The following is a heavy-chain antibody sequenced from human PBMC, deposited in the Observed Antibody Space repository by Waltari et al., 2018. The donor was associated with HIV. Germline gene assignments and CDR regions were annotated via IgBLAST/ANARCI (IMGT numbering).Heavy chain of an antibody. CDR2: ISSSSSYL. J-gene: IGHJ5*02. CDR1: GFTFSSYS. D-gene: IGHD4-17*01. CDR3: ARGGTTVTTDWFDP. Sequence: EVQLVESGGGLVKPGGSLRLSCAASGFTFSSYSMNWVRQAPGKGLGWVSSISSSSSYLYYADSVKGRFTISRDNAKNSLYLQMNSLRAEDTAVYYCARGGTTVTTDWFDPWGQGTLVTVSS. V-gene: IGHV3-21*01.